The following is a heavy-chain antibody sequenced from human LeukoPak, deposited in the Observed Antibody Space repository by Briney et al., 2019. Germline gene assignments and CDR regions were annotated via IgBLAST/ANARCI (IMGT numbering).Heavy chain of an antibody. J-gene: IGHJ4*02. CDR1: GHSISSGYY. CDR3: ASGVGRDSAWNVPFDY. D-gene: IGHD1-1*01. CDR2: IYHSGST. V-gene: IGHV4-38-2*02. Sequence: PSETLSLTCTVSGHSISSGYYWGWIRQPPGKGLEWIGSIYHSGSTYSNPSLKSRVTISVDTSTKQFSLRLSSVTAADTAVYYCASGVGRDSAWNVPFDYWGQGTLVTASS.